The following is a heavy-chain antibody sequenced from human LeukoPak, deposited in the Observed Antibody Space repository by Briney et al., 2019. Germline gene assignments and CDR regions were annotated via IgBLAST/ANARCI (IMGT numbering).Heavy chain of an antibody. CDR1: GFSVSTSG. V-gene: IGHV3-23*01. D-gene: IGHD6-19*01. CDR3: AQGFGSGWYPH. Sequence: GGSLRLSCTVSGFSVSTSGMSWGRQAQGKGLQTISAIFGDGETTYYADSVKGRFTISRDNSKNTLYLQMNSLRVEDTALYYCAQGFGSGWYPHWGQGSLVSVSS. CDR2: IFGDGETT. J-gene: IGHJ4*02.